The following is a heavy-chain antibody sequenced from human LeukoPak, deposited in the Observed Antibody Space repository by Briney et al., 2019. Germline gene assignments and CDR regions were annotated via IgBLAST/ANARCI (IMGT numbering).Heavy chain of an antibody. CDR1: GGSFSGYY. D-gene: IGHD3-16*01. CDR2: INHSGST. J-gene: IGHJ4*02. CDR3: ARSDVNVWGSHHNFDY. Sequence: TSSETLSLTCAVYGGSFSGYYWSWIRQPPGKGLEWIREINHSGSTNYNPSLKSRVTISVDTSKNQFSLKLSSVTAADTAVYYCARSDVNVWGSHHNFDYWGQGTLVTVSS. V-gene: IGHV4-34*01.